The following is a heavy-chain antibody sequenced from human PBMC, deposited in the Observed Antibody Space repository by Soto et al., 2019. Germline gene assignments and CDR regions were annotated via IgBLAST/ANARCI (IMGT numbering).Heavy chain of an antibody. CDR2: IKSKTDGGTT. CDR3: TTDPVTMIVVVPSSG. V-gene: IGHV3-15*07. J-gene: IGHJ4*02. D-gene: IGHD3-22*01. Sequence: GSLRLSCAASGFTFSSYGMHWVRQAPGKGLEWVGRIKSKTDGGTTDYAAPVKGRFTISRDDSKNTLYLQTNSLKTEDTAVYYCTTDPVTMIVVVPSSGWGQGTLVTVSS. CDR1: GFTFSSYG.